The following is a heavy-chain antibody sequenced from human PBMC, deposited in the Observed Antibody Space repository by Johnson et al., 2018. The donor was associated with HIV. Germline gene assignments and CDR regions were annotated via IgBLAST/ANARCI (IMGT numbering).Heavy chain of an antibody. Sequence: VQLVESGGGLVQPGGSLRLSCAASGFTVSSNYMSWVRQAPGKGLEWVSVIYSGGTTYYTDSVRGRFTISRDKSKNTVYLQMNSLRAEDTAVYFCARDRRYYDSSGYYHDAFDIWGQGTMVTVSS. CDR1: GFTVSSNY. J-gene: IGHJ3*02. V-gene: IGHV3-66*01. D-gene: IGHD3-22*01. CDR2: IYSGGTT. CDR3: ARDRRYYDSSGYYHDAFDI.